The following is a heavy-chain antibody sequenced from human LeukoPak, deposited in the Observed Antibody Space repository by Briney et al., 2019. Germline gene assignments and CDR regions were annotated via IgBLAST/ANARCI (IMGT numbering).Heavy chain of an antibody. CDR3: ARGRVGYCSSTSCYNAFDI. CDR1: GGPLTSYY. V-gene: IGHV4-59*01. Sequence: SETLSLTCAVCGGPLTSYYWSWIRQPPGKGLEWIGFIYYRGSTNYNPSLESRVAISVDTSKNRFSLKLSSVTAADTAVYYCARGRVGYCSSTSCYNAFDIWGQRTMVTFSS. D-gene: IGHD2-2*03. J-gene: IGHJ3*02. CDR2: IYYRGST.